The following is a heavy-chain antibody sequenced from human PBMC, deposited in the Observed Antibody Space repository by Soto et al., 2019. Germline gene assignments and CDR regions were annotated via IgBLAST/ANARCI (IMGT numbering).Heavy chain of an antibody. CDR2: ISYDGSNK. V-gene: IGHV3-30*18. J-gene: IGHJ6*03. CDR1: GFTFSSYG. D-gene: IGHD3-10*01. Sequence: GGSLRLSCAASGFTFSSYGMHWVRQAPGKGLEWVAVISYDGSNKYYADSVKGRFTISRDNSKNTLYLQMNSLRAEDTAVYYCAKDRGYDTDDYYYYYMDVWGKGTTVTVSS. CDR3: AKDRGYDTDDYYYYYMDV.